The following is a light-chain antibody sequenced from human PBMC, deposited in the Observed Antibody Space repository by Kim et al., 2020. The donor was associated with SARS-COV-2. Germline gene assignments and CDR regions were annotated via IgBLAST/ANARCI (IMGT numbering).Light chain of an antibody. CDR3: TAYSNSNTPVV. CDR1: SSDVGAYSY. Sequence: QSALTQPASVSGSPGQTISIFCTGTSSDVGAYSYVSWYQQHPGKVPKLTIYDVNKRPSGVSDRFSGARSGNTASLTISGLQAEDEADYYCTAYSNSNTPVVFGGGTQLTVL. V-gene: IGLV2-14*03. J-gene: IGLJ2*01. CDR2: DVN.